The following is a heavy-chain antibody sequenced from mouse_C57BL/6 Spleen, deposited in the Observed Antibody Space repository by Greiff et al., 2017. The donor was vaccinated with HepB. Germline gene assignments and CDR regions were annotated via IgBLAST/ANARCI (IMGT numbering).Heavy chain of an antibody. J-gene: IGHJ1*03. CDR2: IYPGDGDT. V-gene: IGHV1-80*01. Sequence: QVHVKQSGAELVKPGASVKISCKASGYAFSSYWMNWVKQRPGKGLEWIGQIYPGDGDTNYNGKFKGKATLTADKSSSTAYMQLSSLTSEDSAVYFCASTTVVATRNFDVWGTGTTVTVSS. CDR3: ASTTVVATRNFDV. CDR1: GYAFSSYW. D-gene: IGHD1-1*01.